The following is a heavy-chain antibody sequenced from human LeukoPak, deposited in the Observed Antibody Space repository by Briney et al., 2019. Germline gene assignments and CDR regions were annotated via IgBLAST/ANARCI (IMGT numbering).Heavy chain of an antibody. CDR2: ISWNSGSI. CDR3: AKGPSFSGSLDY. V-gene: IGHV3-9*01. Sequence: PGGSLRLSCAASGFTFDDYAMHWVRQAPGKGLEGVSGISWNSGSIGYADSVKGRFTISRDNAKNSPYLQMNSLRAEDTALYYCAKGPSFSGSLDYWGQGTLVTVSS. J-gene: IGHJ4*02. CDR1: GFTFDDYA. D-gene: IGHD3-22*01.